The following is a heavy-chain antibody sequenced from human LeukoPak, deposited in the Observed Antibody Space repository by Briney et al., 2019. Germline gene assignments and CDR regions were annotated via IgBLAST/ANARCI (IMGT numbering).Heavy chain of an antibody. CDR1: GYTFTGYY. CDR3: ARDSYYYDSSGYSEGNFDY. CDR2: NNPNSGGT. Sequence: GASVKVSCKASGYTFTGYYMHWVRQAPGQGLEWMGWNNPNSGGTNYAQKFQGRVTMTRDTSISTAYMELSRLRSDDTAVYYCARDSYYYDSSGYSEGNFDYWGQGTLVTVSS. D-gene: IGHD3-22*01. V-gene: IGHV1-2*02. J-gene: IGHJ4*02.